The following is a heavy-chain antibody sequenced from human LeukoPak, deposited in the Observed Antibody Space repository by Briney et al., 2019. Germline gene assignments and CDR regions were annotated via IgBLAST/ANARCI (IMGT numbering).Heavy chain of an antibody. CDR2: IKQDGSEK. D-gene: IGHD3-3*01. V-gene: IGHV3-7*01. CDR3: ARDRLWRGYYDY. J-gene: IGHJ4*02. CDR1: GFTFSSYA. Sequence: GGSLRLSCAASGFTFSSYAMSWVRQAPGKGLEWVANIKQDGSEKYYVDSVKGRFTISRDNAKNSLYLQMNSLRAEDTAVYYCARDRLWRGYYDYWGQGTLVTVSS.